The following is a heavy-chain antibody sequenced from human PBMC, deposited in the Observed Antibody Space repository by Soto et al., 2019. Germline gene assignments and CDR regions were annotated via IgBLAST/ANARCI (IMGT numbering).Heavy chain of an antibody. CDR3: STVDTAIGWSLGIDF. CDR2: IIPNFGTA. D-gene: IGHD5-18*01. Sequence: SVKVSCKASGDTFSSYAISWVRQAPGQGLEWMGGIIPNFGTANYAQKFQGRVTITADESTSTAYMELSSLRSEDTAVYYCSTVDTAIGWSLGIDFWGQGTTVTVSS. J-gene: IGHJ6*02. CDR1: GDTFSSYA. V-gene: IGHV1-69*13.